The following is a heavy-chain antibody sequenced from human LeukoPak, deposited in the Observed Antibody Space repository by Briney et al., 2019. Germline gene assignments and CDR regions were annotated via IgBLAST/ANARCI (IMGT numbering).Heavy chain of an antibody. D-gene: IGHD3-9*01. Sequence: GGSLRLSCAASGFTFSSYGMSWVRQAPGKGLEWVSAISGSGGSTYYADSVKGRFTISRDNSKNTLYLQMNSLRAEDTAVYYCAKVSKDILTGYYYYYYYYMDVWGKGTTVTISS. CDR1: GFTFSSYG. J-gene: IGHJ6*03. CDR3: AKVSKDILTGYYYYYYYYMDV. CDR2: ISGSGGST. V-gene: IGHV3-23*01.